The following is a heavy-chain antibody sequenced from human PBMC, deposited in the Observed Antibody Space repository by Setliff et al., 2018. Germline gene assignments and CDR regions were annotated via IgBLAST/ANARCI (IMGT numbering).Heavy chain of an antibody. CDR1: GYTLTELS. J-gene: IGHJ4*03. CDR2: FDPEDGET. V-gene: IGHV1-24*01. D-gene: IGHD6-13*01. CDR3: ATVEAITIAAAGTTIFDY. Sequence: GASVKVSCKVSGYTLTELSMHWVRQAPGKGLEWMGGFDPEDGETIYAQKFQGRVTMTEDTSTDTAYMELSSLRSEDTAVYYCATVEAITIAAAGTTIFDYWVPETLLVTVSS.